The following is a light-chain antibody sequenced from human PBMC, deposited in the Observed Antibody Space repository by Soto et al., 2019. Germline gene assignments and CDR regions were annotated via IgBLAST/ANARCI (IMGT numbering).Light chain of an antibody. V-gene: IGKV3-20*01. CDR3: QQYGNSPFT. CDR2: GAS. CDR1: QSVSSGY. Sequence: EIVLTQSPGTLSLSPGARATLSCRASQSVSSGYLAWYRQKPGQAPRLLIYGASSRATGIPDRFSGSGAGTEFTRTISRLEPEDFAVFYCQQYGNSPFTFGQGTKLEIK. J-gene: IGKJ2*01.